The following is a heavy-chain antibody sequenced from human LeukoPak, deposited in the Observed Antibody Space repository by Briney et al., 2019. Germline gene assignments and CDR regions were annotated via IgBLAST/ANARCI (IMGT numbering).Heavy chain of an antibody. CDR2: ISGSGGRI. CDR3: ARDSRSFIVMITEPRKNLVDY. CDR1: GFTFSSYA. V-gene: IGHV3-23*01. J-gene: IGHJ4*02. Sequence: PGGSLRLSCAGSGFTFSSYAMSWVRQAPGKGLEWVSTISGSGGRIYYADSVKGRFTISRDNSKNTLYLRMNSLRVEDTAVYYCARDSRSFIVMITEPRKNLVDYWGQGTLVTVSS. D-gene: IGHD3-16*01.